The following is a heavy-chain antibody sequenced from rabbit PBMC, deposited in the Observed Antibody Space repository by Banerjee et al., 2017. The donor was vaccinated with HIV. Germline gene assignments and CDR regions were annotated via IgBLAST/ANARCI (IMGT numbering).Heavy chain of an antibody. D-gene: IGHD6-1*01. Sequence: QEHLEESGGDLVKPEGSLTLTCTASGFSFSNNYWLCWVRQAPGKGLEWIACIGAGSNSAYYATWAKGRFTISKTSSTTVTLQMTSLTAADTATYFCARYHSYGYALSLWGPGTLVTVS. V-gene: IGHV1S45*01. CDR3: ARYHSYGYALSL. J-gene: IGHJ6*01. CDR1: GFSFSNNYW. CDR2: IGAGSNSA.